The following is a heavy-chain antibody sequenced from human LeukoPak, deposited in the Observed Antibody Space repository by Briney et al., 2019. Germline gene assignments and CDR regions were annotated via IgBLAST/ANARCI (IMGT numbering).Heavy chain of an antibody. V-gene: IGHV4-4*07. J-gene: IGHJ4*02. CDR3: ARDGLYTYGYSYFDY. CDR1: GASISTYH. D-gene: IGHD5-18*01. CDR2: ARSDGTT. Sequence: SETLSLTCIVSGASISTYHWSWIRQSAEKGLEWIGRARSDGTTNYNPSIKSRVTMSIDTSKNQLSLKLTSVTAADAAVYYCARDGLYTYGYSYFDYWGQGTLVTVSS.